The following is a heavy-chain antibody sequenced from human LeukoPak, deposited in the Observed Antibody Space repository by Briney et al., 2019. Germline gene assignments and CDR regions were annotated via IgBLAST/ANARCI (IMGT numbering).Heavy chain of an antibody. CDR2: IIPILGIA. CDR1: GGTFISYA. CDR3: ARGNTMVRRYGMDV. J-gene: IGHJ6*02. D-gene: IGHD3-10*01. Sequence: GASVKVSCKASGGTFISYAISWVRQAPGQGLEWMGRIIPILGIANYAQKFQGRVTITADKSTSTAYMELSSLRSEDTAVYYCARGNTMVRRYGMDVWGQGTTVTVSS. V-gene: IGHV1-69*04.